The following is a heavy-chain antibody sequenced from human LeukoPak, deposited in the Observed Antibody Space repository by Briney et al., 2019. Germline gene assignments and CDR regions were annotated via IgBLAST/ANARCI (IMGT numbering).Heavy chain of an antibody. V-gene: IGHV3-74*01. CDR2: INSDGSST. Sequence: GGSLRLSCAASGITFSSYWMHWVRQAPGKGLVWVSRINSDGSSTTYADSVKGRFTISRDNAKNTLYLQMNSLRAEDTAVYYCASGPSSTFYYTLGCWGQGTLVTVSS. J-gene: IGHJ4*02. CDR1: GITFSSYW. D-gene: IGHD3-22*01. CDR3: ASGPSSTFYYTLGC.